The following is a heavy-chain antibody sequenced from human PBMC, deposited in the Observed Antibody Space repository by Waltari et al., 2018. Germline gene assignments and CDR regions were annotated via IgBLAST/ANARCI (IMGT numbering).Heavy chain of an antibody. CDR1: GGSISSYY. Sequence: QVQLQESGPGLVKPSETLSLTCTVSGGSISSYYWSWIRQPAGKGLEWIGYIYYSGSTNYNPSLKSRVTISVDTSKNQFSLKLSSVTAADTAVYYCARRTVTIFGVVIMDVWGQGTTVTVSS. CDR2: IYYSGST. CDR3: ARRTVTIFGVVIMDV. V-gene: IGHV4-59*01. D-gene: IGHD3-3*01. J-gene: IGHJ6*02.